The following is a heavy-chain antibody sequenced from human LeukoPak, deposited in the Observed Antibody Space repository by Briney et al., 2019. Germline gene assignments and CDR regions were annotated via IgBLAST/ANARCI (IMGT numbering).Heavy chain of an antibody. CDR1: GFIFSSYA. J-gene: IGHJ3*01. V-gene: IGHV3-21*01. D-gene: IGHD4-23*01. Sequence: GESLRLSCRASGFIFSSYALNWVRRAPGQGLEWVSSISSSSGDIYYTDSVKGRFTISRDNARKSLYPQMNSLRVEDTAVYYCVRDYGGSSGAFDLWGQGTMVTVSS. CDR3: VRDYGGSSGAFDL. CDR2: ISSSSGDI.